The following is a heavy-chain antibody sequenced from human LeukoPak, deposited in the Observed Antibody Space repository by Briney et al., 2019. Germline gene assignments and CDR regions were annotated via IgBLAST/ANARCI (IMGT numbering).Heavy chain of an antibody. Sequence: ASVKVSCKASGYTFTSYYIHWVRQAPGQGLEWMGIINPSGGSASYAQKFHGRVTMTRDTSTTTVYMELSSLRSEDAAVYFCARAQIDSGSYCYFDYWGQGTLVTVSS. V-gene: IGHV1-46*01. CDR1: GYTFTSYY. D-gene: IGHD1-26*01. CDR3: ARAQIDSGSYCYFDY. J-gene: IGHJ4*02. CDR2: INPSGGSA.